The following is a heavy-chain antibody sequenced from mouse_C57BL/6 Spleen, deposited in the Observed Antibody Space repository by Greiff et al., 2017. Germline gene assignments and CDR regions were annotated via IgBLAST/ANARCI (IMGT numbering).Heavy chain of an antibody. J-gene: IGHJ4*01. CDR2: ISDGGSYT. CDR3: ARERGNYDYAMDY. V-gene: IGHV5-4*01. CDR1: GFTFSSYA. D-gene: IGHD2-1*01. Sequence: EVKVVESGGGLVKPGGSLKLSCAASGFTFSSYAMSWVRQTPEKRLEWVATISDGGSYTYYPDNVKGRFTISRDNAKNNLYLQMSHLKSEDTAMYYCARERGNYDYAMDYWGQGTSVTVSS.